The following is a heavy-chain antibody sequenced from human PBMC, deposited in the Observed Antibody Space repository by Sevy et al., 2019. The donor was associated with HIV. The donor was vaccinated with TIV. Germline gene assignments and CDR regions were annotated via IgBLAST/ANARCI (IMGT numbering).Heavy chain of an antibody. V-gene: IGHV3-64D*06. CDR3: VKDISGVTIFGVVIIGDYFDY. J-gene: IGHJ4*02. CDR1: GFTFISYA. D-gene: IGHD3-3*01. CDR2: ISSNGGST. Sequence: GGSLRLSCSASGFTFISYAMHWVRQAPGKGLEYVSAISSNGGSTYYADSVKGRFTISRDNSKNTLYLQMSSLRAEDTAVYYCVKDISGVTIFGVVIIGDYFDYWGQGTLVTVSS.